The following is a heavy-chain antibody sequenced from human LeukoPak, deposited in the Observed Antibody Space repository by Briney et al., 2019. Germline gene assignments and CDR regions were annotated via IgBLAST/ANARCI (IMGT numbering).Heavy chain of an antibody. J-gene: IGHJ4*02. CDR1: GGSFSGYY. CDR3: ARAGSGYSFDY. Sequence: SETLSLTCAVYGGSFSGYYWSWIRQPPGKGLEWIGEINHSGSTNYNPSLKSRVTISVDTSKNQFSLKLSSVTAADTAVYYCARAGSGYSFDYWGQGTLVTVSS. V-gene: IGHV4-34*01. CDR2: INHSGST. D-gene: IGHD3-22*01.